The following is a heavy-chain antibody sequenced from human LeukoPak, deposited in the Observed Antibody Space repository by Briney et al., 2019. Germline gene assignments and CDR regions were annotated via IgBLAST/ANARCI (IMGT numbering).Heavy chain of an antibody. V-gene: IGHV1-18*01. Sequence: ASVKVSCKASGYTFTSYGISWVRQAPGQGLEWMGWISAYNGNTNYAQKLQGRVTMTTDTSTSTAYMELRSLRSDDTAVYYCARVEDIVVVPGNWFDPWGQGTLVTVSS. CDR2: ISAYNGNT. J-gene: IGHJ5*02. D-gene: IGHD2-2*01. CDR1: GYTFTSYG. CDR3: ARVEDIVVVPGNWFDP.